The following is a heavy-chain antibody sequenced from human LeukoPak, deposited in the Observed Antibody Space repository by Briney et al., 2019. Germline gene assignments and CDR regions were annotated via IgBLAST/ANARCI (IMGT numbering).Heavy chain of an antibody. CDR1: GYTLTELS. V-gene: IGHV1-24*01. J-gene: IGHJ4*02. CDR2: FDPEDGET. D-gene: IGHD3-22*01. CDR3: ATGLRVQAYYYDSSGYKFDY. Sequence: ASVKVSCKVSGYTLTELSMHWVRQAPGKGLEWMGGFDPEDGETIYAQKFQGRVTMTEDTSTDTAYMELSSLRSEDTAVYYCATGLRVQAYYYDSSGYKFDYWGQGTLVTVSS.